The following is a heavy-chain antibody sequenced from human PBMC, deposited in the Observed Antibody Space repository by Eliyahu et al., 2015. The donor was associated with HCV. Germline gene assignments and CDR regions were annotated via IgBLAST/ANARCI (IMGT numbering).Heavy chain of an antibody. V-gene: IGHV1-46*02. CDR3: TKDSGVFSSGH. CDR2: IPPPGDFA. Sequence: QVQLVQSGAEVKKPGASVKISCKASGYTFNHYYMHWVRQAPGQGLEWMGIIPPPGDFATYAQKFQDRLTITRDTSTSTLYMDLSSLRSEDTAVYYCTKDSGVFSSGHWGQGTLVTVSS. D-gene: IGHD6-6*01. J-gene: IGHJ4*02. CDR1: GYTFNHYY.